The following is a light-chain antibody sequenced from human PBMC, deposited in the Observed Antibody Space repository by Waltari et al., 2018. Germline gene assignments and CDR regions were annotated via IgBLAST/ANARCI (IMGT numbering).Light chain of an antibody. CDR2: EVN. CDR1: SRDVGPYHL. CDR3: CSYAGGNSLWV. Sequence: QSALTQPASVSGSPGQSITFSCPGTSRDVGPYHLVPWYQQHPGKAPKLMIYEVNKRPSGVSNRFSGSKSGNTASLTISGLQAEDEAYYYCCSYAGGNSLWVFGGGTKVTVL. J-gene: IGLJ3*02. V-gene: IGLV2-23*02.